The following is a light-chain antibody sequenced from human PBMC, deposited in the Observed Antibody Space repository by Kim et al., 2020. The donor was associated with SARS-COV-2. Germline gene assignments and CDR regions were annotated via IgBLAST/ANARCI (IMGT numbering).Light chain of an antibody. CDR3: QQYGSSPRT. V-gene: IGKV3-20*01. Sequence: GQRASLDCRASPSVSGSYLAWYQQKPGQDPRVRIYGASSRATGIPDRFSGSGSGTDFTLTIIRLEPEDFAVYYCQQYGSSPRTFGQGTKVDIK. CDR1: PSVSGSY. J-gene: IGKJ1*01. CDR2: GAS.